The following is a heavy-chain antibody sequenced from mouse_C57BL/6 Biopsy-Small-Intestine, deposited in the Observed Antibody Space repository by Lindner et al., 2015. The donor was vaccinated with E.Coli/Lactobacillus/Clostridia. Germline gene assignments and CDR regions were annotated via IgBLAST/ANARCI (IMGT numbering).Heavy chain of an antibody. V-gene: IGHV1-39*01. D-gene: IGHD5-1*01. CDR2: INPNYGTT. J-gene: IGHJ2*01. CDR3: AIRTYGGAFDY. CDR1: GYSFTDHN. Sequence: VQLQESGPELVKPGASVKISCKASGYSFTDHNMNWVKQSNGKRLEWIGVINPNYGTTSYNQKFKGKATLTVDQSSSTAYMQFNSLTSEDSAVYSCAIRTYGGAFDYWGQGTTLTVSS.